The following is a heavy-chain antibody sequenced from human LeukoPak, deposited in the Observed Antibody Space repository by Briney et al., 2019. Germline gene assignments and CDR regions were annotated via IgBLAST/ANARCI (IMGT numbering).Heavy chain of an antibody. CDR3: AKGYCSGGRCFNDY. CDR1: GFTFSSYG. D-gene: IGHD2-15*01. CDR2: ISYDGTNK. J-gene: IGHJ4*02. V-gene: IGHV3-30*18. Sequence: GRSLRLSCAASGFTFSSYGMHWVRQAPGKGLEWVASISYDGTNKYYADSVKGRFTISRDNSKNTLYLQMNSLTEETAVYYCAKGYCSGGRCFNDYWGQGTLVTVSS.